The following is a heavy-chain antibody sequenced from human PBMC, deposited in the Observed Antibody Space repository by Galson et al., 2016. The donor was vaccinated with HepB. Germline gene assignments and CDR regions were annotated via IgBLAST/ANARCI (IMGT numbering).Heavy chain of an antibody. CDR3: ARPPYYDILTGSSSFDD. D-gene: IGHD3-9*01. Sequence: QSGAEVKKPGESLRISCKGSGYTFSNYWIGWVRQLPGRGLEWMGIIYPGDSDTRYSPSFQGQVTISADKSITTAYLQWSSLKASDTAIYYCARPPYYDILTGSSSFDDWGHGTLVTVSS. V-gene: IGHV5-51*01. CDR2: IYPGDSDT. J-gene: IGHJ4*01. CDR1: GYTFSNYW.